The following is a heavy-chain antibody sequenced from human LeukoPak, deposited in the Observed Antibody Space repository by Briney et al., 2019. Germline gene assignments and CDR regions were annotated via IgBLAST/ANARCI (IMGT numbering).Heavy chain of an antibody. CDR2: INPSGGST. V-gene: IGHV1-46*01. D-gene: IGHD3-10*01. CDR1: GYTFTGYY. CDR3: ARDRDYGSGSGFGWFDP. J-gene: IGHJ5*02. Sequence: ASVKVSCKASGYTFTGYYMHWVRQAPGQGLEWMGWINPSGGSTSYAQKFQGRVTMTRDTSTSTVYMELSSLRSEDTAVYYCARDRDYGSGSGFGWFDPWGQGTLVTVSP.